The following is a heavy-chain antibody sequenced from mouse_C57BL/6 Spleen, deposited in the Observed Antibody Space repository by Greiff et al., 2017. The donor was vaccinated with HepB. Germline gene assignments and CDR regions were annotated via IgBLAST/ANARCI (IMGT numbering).Heavy chain of an antibody. D-gene: IGHD4-1*01. CDR2: INPNNGGT. CDR1: GYTFTDYY. CDR3: ARRETGAWFAY. J-gene: IGHJ3*01. Sequence: EVQLQQSGPELVKPGASVKISCKASGYTFTDYYMNWVKQSHGKSLEWIGDINPNNGGTSYNQKFKGKATLTVDKSSSTAYMELRSLTSEDSAVYYCARRETGAWFAYWGQGTLVTVSA. V-gene: IGHV1-26*01.